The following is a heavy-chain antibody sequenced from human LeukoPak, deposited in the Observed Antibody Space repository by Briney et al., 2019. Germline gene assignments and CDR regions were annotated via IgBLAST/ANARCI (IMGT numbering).Heavy chain of an antibody. D-gene: IGHD2-2*01. Sequence: GGSLRLSCAASGFTFSSYAMSWVRQASGKGLEWVSAISGSGGSTYYADSVKGRFTISRDNSKNTLYLQMNSLRAEDTAVYYCAKDGGYCSSTSCQEIDYWGQGTLVTVSS. CDR2: ISGSGGST. V-gene: IGHV3-23*01. CDR3: AKDGGYCSSTSCQEIDY. J-gene: IGHJ4*02. CDR1: GFTFSSYA.